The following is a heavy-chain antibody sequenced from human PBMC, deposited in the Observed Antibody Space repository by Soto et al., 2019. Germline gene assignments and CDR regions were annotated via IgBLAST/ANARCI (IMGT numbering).Heavy chain of an antibody. D-gene: IGHD6-13*01. Sequence: GASVKVSCKASGGTFSSYAISWVRQAPGQGLEWMGGIIPIFGTANYAQKFQGRVTITADESTSTAYMELSSLRSEDTAVYYRARPTRERIAAAGKYYYYGMDVWGQGTTVTVSS. CDR1: GGTFSSYA. CDR3: ARPTRERIAAAGKYYYYGMDV. V-gene: IGHV1-69*13. J-gene: IGHJ6*02. CDR2: IIPIFGTA.